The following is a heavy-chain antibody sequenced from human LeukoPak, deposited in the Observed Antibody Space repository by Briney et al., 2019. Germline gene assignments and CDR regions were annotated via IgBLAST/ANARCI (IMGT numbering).Heavy chain of an antibody. CDR3: ARPRIVGATEALFYYGMDV. Sequence: ASVKVPCKASGYTFTSYDINWVRQATGQGLEWMGWMNPNSGNTGYAQKFQGRVTMTRNTSISTAYMELSSLRSEDTAVYYCARPRIVGATEALFYYGMDVWGQGTTVTVSS. CDR2: MNPNSGNT. CDR1: GYTFTSYD. V-gene: IGHV1-8*01. D-gene: IGHD1-26*01. J-gene: IGHJ6*02.